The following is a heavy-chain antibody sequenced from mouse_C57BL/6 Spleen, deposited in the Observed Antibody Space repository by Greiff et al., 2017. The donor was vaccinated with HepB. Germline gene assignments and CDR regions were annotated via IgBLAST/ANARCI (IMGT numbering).Heavy chain of an antibody. J-gene: IGHJ2*01. CDR1: GFTFSSYT. D-gene: IGHD1-1*01. CDR2: ISGGGGNT. Sequence: EVKLVESGGGLVKPGGSLKLSCAASGFTFSSYTMSWVRQTPEKRLEWVATISGGGGNTYYPDSVKGRFTISRDNAKNTLYLQMSSLRSEDTALYYYARTITTVVGDYFDYWGQGTTLTVSS. CDR3: ARTITTVVGDYFDY. V-gene: IGHV5-9*01.